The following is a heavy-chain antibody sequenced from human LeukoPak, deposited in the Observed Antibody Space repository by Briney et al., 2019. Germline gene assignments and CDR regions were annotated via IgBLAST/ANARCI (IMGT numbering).Heavy chain of an antibody. D-gene: IGHD2-2*01. CDR2: INSDGSWT. J-gene: IGHJ4*02. CDR3: VSFYETY. CDR1: GNYW. V-gene: IGHV3-74*01. Sequence: AGGSLRLSCAASGNYWMHWVRQAPGKGLVWVSHINSDGSWTSYADSVKGRFTISKDNAKNTVYLQMNNLRAEDTAVYYCVSFYETYWXRXTLVTVSS.